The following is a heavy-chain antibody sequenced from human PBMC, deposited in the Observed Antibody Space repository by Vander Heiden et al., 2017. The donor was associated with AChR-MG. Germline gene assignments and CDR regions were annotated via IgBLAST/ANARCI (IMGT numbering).Heavy chain of an antibody. V-gene: IGHV3-30-3*01. J-gene: IGHJ6*02. CDR3: ARDSSSWYDDYYYGMDV. Sequence: QVQLVESGGGVVQPGRSLRLPCAASGFTFSSHAMHWVRQAPGKGLEWVAVISYDGSNKYYADSVKGRFTISRDKSKNTLYLQMNSLRAEDTAVYDCARDSSSWYDDYYYGMDVWGQGTTVTVSS. CDR2: ISYDGSNK. D-gene: IGHD6-13*01. CDR1: GFTFSSHA.